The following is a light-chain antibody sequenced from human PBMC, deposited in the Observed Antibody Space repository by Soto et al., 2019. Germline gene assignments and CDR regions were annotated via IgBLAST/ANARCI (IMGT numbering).Light chain of an antibody. V-gene: IGKV1-5*03. J-gene: IGKJ1*01. CDR2: KAS. CDR1: QSISSW. Sequence: DIQMTQSPSTLSASVGDRVTITCRARQSISSWLAWYQQKPGKAPNLLIYKASSLESGVSSRFSGSGSGTEFTLTINSLQPDDFATYHCQQYNSYPWTFGQGTKVEIK. CDR3: QQYNSYPWT.